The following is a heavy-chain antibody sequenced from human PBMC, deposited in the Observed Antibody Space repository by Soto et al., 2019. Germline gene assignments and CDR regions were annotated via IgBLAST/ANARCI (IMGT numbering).Heavy chain of an antibody. D-gene: IGHD6-13*01. CDR3: ARDLAAATSSGMDV. CDR2: ISSSSRYI. J-gene: IGHJ6*02. V-gene: IGHV3-21*01. Sequence: EVQLVESGGGLVKPGGSLRLSCAASGFTFSSYTMNWVRQAPGKGLEWVSSISSSSRYIYYADSVKGRFTISRDNAKNSLYLQMNSLRAEDTAVYYCARDLAAATSSGMDVWGQGNTVTVSS. CDR1: GFTFSSYT.